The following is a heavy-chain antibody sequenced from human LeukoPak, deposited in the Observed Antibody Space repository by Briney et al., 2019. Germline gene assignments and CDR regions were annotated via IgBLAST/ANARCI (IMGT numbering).Heavy chain of an antibody. V-gene: IGHV1-69*05. D-gene: IGHD2-2*01. CDR2: IIPIFGTA. CDR1: GGTFSSYA. Sequence: SAKVSCKASGGTFSSYAISWVRQAPGQGLEWMGGIIPIFGTANYAQKFQGRVTITTDESTSTAYMELSSLRSEDTAVYYCAVGYCSSTSCYWDYYYYMDVWGKGTTVTVSS. CDR3: AVGYCSSTSCYWDYYYYMDV. J-gene: IGHJ6*03.